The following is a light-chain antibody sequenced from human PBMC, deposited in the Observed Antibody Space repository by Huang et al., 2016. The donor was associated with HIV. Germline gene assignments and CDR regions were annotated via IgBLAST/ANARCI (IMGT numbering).Light chain of an antibody. CDR2: GAS. CDR3: QQYGSSPGT. CDR1: QSVNSGY. V-gene: IGKV3-20*01. J-gene: IGKJ1*01. Sequence: EIVLTQSPGTLSLSPGERATLSCRASQSVNSGYLAWYQQKPGQAPRLLIYGASSRATGIPGRLSGRGSATDFTLTISRLQPEDFAVYFCQQYGSSPGTFGQGTKVEMK.